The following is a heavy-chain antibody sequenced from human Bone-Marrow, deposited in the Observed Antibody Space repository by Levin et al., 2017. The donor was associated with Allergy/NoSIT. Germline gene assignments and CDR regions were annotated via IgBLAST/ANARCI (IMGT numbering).Heavy chain of an antibody. CDR3: AKNIISYAYYFDF. Sequence: GESLKISCAASGFTFSSYGMSWVRQAPGKGLEWVSSIGGSGGNRYSADSVKGRFTISRDNSKNMLYLQMNSLRAEDTAVYYCAKNIISYAYYFDFWGQGTPVTVSS. CDR1: GFTFSSYG. J-gene: IGHJ4*02. D-gene: IGHD2/OR15-2a*01. CDR2: IGGSGGNR. V-gene: IGHV3-23*01.